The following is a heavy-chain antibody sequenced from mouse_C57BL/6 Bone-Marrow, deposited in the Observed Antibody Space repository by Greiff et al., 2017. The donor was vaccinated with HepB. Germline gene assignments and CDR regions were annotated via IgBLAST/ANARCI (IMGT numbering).Heavy chain of an antibody. J-gene: IGHJ1*03. CDR3: ARWGYGSSYWYFDV. CDR2: IDPNSGGT. CDR1: GYTFTSYW. D-gene: IGHD1-1*01. Sequence: QVQLQQPGAELVKPGASVKLSCKASGYTFTSYWMHWVKQRPGRVLEWIGRIDPNSGGTKYNEKFKSKATLTVDKPSSTAYMQLSSLTSEDSAVYYCARWGYGSSYWYFDVWGTGTTVTVSS. V-gene: IGHV1-72*01.